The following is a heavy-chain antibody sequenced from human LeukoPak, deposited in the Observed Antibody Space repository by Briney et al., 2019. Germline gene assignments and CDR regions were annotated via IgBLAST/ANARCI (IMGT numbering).Heavy chain of an antibody. D-gene: IGHD2-21*01. CDR1: GFTVSSNY. CDR2: IYTGGST. J-gene: IGHJ2*01. Sequence: GGSLRLSCAASGFTVSSNYMNWVRQAPGKGLEWVSVIYTGGSTYYADSVKGRFTISRDNSKNTLYLQVNSLRAEDTAVYYCAKDLFLWYFDLWGRGALVTVSS. CDR3: AKDLFLWYFDL. V-gene: IGHV3-53*01.